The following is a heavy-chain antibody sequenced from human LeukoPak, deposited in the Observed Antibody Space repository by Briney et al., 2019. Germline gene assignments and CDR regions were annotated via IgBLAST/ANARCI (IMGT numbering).Heavy chain of an antibody. CDR2: ISPRHGNT. D-gene: IGHD3-9*01. J-gene: IGHJ4*02. V-gene: IGHV1-18*01. CDR1: GYTFTMYG. CDR3: ARDLNYVTLGYNILADVGYYFDY. Sequence: ASVKVSCKTSGYTFTMYGVSWVRQAPGRGLQWLGWISPRHGNTAYAQDLQGRVTMTTDTSTTTAYLELRSLRSDDTAIYYCARDLNYVTLGYNILADVGYYFDYWGQGSLVTVSS.